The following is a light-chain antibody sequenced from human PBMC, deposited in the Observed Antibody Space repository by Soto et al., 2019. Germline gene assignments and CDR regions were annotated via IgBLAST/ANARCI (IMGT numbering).Light chain of an antibody. V-gene: IGLV2-23*01. J-gene: IGLJ2*01. CDR2: GDN. Sequence: QSALTQPASVSGSPGQSITISCTGTSSDVGRYNIVSWYQHHPGKAPKLMSYGDNKRPSGISNRFSGSRSGNTAPLTISGHQAEDEADYHCCSYADGNTVVFGGGTQLTVL. CDR3: CSYADGNTVV. CDR1: SSDVGRYNI.